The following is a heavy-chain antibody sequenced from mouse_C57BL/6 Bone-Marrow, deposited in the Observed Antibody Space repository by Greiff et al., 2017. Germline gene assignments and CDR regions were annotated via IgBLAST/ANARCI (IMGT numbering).Heavy chain of an antibody. CDR1: GYTFTSYG. D-gene: IGHD2-4*01. Sequence: QVQLKESGAELARPGASVKLSCKASGYTFTSYGISWVKQRTGQGLEWIGEIYPRRGNTYYNEKFKGKATLTADKSSSTAYMELRSLTSEDSAVYFGARRERLYYDAMDYWGQGTSVTVSS. CDR2: IYPRRGNT. V-gene: IGHV1-81*01. J-gene: IGHJ4*01. CDR3: ARRERLYYDAMDY.